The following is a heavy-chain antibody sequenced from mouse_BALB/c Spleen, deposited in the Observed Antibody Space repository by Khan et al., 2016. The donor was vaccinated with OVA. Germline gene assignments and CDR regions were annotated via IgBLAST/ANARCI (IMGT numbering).Heavy chain of an antibody. CDR1: GYTFINYW. CDR3: ARRGLRWDFDY. J-gene: IGHJ2*01. Sequence: VQLQESGAELAKPGASVKMSCKASGYTFINYWILWIKQRPGQGLEWIGYINPSTGYTEYNQNFKDKATFTADKSSSTAYMQLSSLTSEDSTVYYCARRGLRWDFDYGGQGTTLTVSS. CDR2: INPSTGYT. V-gene: IGHV1-7*01. D-gene: IGHD1-1*01.